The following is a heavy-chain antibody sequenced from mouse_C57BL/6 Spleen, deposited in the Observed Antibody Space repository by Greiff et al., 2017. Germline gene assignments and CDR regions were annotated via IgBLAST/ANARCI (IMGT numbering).Heavy chain of an antibody. J-gene: IGHJ4*01. CDR1: GFTFSSYA. CDR3: TRDETTVVAPYAMDY. Sequence: EVKLMESGEGLVKPGGSLKLSCAASGFTFSSYAMSWVRQTPEKRLEWVAYISSGGDYIYYADTVKGRFTISRDHARNTLYLQMSSLKSEDTAMYYCTRDETTVVAPYAMDYWGQGTSVTVSS. D-gene: IGHD1-1*01. V-gene: IGHV5-9-1*02. CDR2: ISSGGDYI.